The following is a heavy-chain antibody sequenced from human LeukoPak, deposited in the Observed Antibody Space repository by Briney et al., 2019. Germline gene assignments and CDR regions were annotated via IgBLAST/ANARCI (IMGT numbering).Heavy chain of an antibody. V-gene: IGHV1-46*01. J-gene: IGHJ6*03. CDR3: ARDSGAAKGYYYYYMDV. Sequence: GASVKVSCKASGYTFTSYYMHWVRQAPGQGLEWMGIINPSGGSTSYAQKSQGRVTMTGHTSTSTVYMEPSSLRSEDTAVYYCARDSGAAKGYYYYYMDVWGKETTVTVSS. CDR1: GYTFTSYY. CDR2: INPSGGST. D-gene: IGHD3-10*01.